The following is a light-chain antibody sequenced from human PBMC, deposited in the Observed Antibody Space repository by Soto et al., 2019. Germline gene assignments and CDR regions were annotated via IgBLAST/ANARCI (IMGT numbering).Light chain of an antibody. V-gene: IGKV3-15*01. CDR1: QSVSSN. CDR3: QQYDNWPRT. J-gene: IGKJ1*01. CDR2: GAS. Sequence: EIVMTQSPVTLSVSPGERATLSCRASQSVSSNLAWYQQKPGQAPRLLIYGASTRATGIPGRFSGSRSGTEFTLTISSLQSEDFAVYYCQQYDNWPRTFGQGTKVEIK.